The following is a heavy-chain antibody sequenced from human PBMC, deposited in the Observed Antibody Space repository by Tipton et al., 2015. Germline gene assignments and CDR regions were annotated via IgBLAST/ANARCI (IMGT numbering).Heavy chain of an antibody. Sequence: TLSLICTFSGGSVSSGTYYWSWIRQPPGKELEWIGYIYYSGSTNYNPSLKSRVTISVDTSKNEVSLMLNSVTAADTAVYYCARDHSSWWDWGQGTLVTVSS. J-gene: IGHJ4*02. CDR1: GGSVSSGTYY. D-gene: IGHD2-15*01. CDR2: IYYSGST. V-gene: IGHV4-61*01. CDR3: ARDHSSWWD.